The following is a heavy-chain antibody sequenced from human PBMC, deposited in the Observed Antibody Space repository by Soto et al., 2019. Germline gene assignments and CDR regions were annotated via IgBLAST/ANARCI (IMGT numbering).Heavy chain of an antibody. J-gene: IGHJ4*02. CDR3: AKDPPPRTSVYFFDY. CDR2: VSASGLKT. V-gene: IGHV3-23*01. D-gene: IGHD2-8*01. Sequence: EVQLLESGGKLVQPGGSLTLSCAASGFTFSTYAMAWVRQAPGKGLEWVSGVSASGLKTDYADPVKGRFYISRDNSKNTVSRHMNSLRAEDTALYYCAKDPPPRTSVYFFDYWCQGTPVTVSS. CDR1: GFTFSTYA.